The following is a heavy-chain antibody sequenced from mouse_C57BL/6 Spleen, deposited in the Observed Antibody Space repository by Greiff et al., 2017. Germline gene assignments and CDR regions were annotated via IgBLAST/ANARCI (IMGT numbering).Heavy chain of an antibody. J-gene: IGHJ4*01. CDR1: GYTFTSYC. D-gene: IGHD2-4*01. Sequence: QVQLQQPGAELVKPGASVKLSCTASGYTFTSYCMHWVKQRPGQGLEWIGMIHPNSGSTNYTEKFKSKATLTVDKSSSTAYMQLSSLPSEDSAVYYGARSGEYDYDDGGYAMGYWGQGTTVTVSS. CDR2: IHPNSGST. V-gene: IGHV1-64*01. CDR3: ARSGEYDYDDGGYAMGY.